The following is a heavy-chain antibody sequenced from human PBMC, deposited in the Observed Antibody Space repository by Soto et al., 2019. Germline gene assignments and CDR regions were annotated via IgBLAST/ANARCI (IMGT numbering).Heavy chain of an antibody. D-gene: IGHD5-18*01. J-gene: IGHJ4*02. Sequence: GSLRLSCAASGFTFSSYWMNWVRQAPGKGLEWVAKIKQDGSEKYYVDSVKGRFTISRDNAKNSLYLQMNSLRAEDTAVYYCAREYGGYSYGYDYWGQGTLVTVSS. V-gene: IGHV3-7*01. CDR2: IKQDGSEK. CDR3: AREYGGYSYGYDY. CDR1: GFTFSSYW.